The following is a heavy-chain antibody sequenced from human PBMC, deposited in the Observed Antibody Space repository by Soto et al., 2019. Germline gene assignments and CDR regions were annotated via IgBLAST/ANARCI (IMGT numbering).Heavy chain of an antibody. J-gene: IGHJ3*02. Sequence: QVQLVESGGGVVQPGRSLRLSCAASGFTFSSYGMHWVRQAPGKGLEWVAVISYDGSNKYYADSVKGRLTISRDNSKNTLYLQMNRLRGEDTAVYYCAKANGSACDWLRVGDASDIWGQGTMVTVSS. CDR1: GFTFSSYG. CDR3: AKANGSACDWLRVGDASDI. CDR2: ISYDGSNK. D-gene: IGHD5-12*01. V-gene: IGHV3-30*18.